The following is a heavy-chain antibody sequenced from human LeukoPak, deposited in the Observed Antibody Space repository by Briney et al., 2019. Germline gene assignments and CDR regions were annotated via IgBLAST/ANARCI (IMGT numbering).Heavy chain of an antibody. V-gene: IGHV4-4*07. D-gene: IGHD2-15*01. J-gene: IGHJ5*02. CDR1: GGSISNYY. CDR3: AKLGVGEYCSGGSCHESPTFDP. Sequence: SETLSLTCTVSGGSISNYYWSWIRQPAGKGLEWIGRVYSSGSTNYNPSLKSRVTMSVDTSKNQFSLELSSVTAADTAVYYCAKLGVGEYCSGGSCHESPTFDPWGQGTLVTVSS. CDR2: VYSSGST.